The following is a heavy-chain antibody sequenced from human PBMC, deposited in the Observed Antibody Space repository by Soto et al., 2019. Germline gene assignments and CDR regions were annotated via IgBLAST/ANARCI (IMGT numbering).Heavy chain of an antibody. Sequence: EVQLVESGGGFIQPGGSLRLSCAASGLPISNAWMNWVRQAPGKGLEWVGRIKTKSEGGPTDYAAAVKCRFTVSRDNSKNTLYLQMNSLKTEATAVYYCTTGSVEGVWGQGTTVTVSS. CDR2: IKTKSEGGPT. V-gene: IGHV3-15*07. CDR3: TTGSVEGV. J-gene: IGHJ6*02. CDR1: GLPISNAW.